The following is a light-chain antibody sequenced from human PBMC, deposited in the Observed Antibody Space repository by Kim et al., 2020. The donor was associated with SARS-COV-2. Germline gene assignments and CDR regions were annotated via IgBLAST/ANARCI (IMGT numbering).Light chain of an antibody. Sequence: GQSITIFCSGTSSDVGDYDFVSWYQQYSGKAPKLMIYDVSKRPSGVSNRFSGSKSGNTASLTISGLQAEDEVDYYCSSYTSSNSWVFGGGTQLTVL. CDR3: SSYTSSNSWV. CDR1: SSDVGDYDF. J-gene: IGLJ3*02. V-gene: IGLV2-14*04. CDR2: DVS.